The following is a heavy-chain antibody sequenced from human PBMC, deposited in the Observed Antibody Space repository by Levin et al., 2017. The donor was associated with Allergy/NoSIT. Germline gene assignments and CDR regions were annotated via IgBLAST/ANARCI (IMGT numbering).Heavy chain of an antibody. Sequence: PGGSLRLSCAASGFSFSNNWMNWVRQAPGKGLEWVANINQGGSEKYYVDSVKGRFTISRDNAQNSLYLQMNSLRDEDTALYYCARGYCSGGRCWGAGFDYWGQGTLVAVSS. CDR1: GFSFSNNW. J-gene: IGHJ4*02. D-gene: IGHD2-15*01. CDR2: INQGGSEK. V-gene: IGHV3-7*01. CDR3: ARGYCSGGRCWGAGFDY.